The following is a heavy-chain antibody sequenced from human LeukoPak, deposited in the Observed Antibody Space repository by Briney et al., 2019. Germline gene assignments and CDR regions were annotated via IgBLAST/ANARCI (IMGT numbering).Heavy chain of an antibody. J-gene: IGHJ4*02. Sequence: GGSLRLSCVASGFTFSDYSMNWVRQAPGKGLEWVSSISPSTGYIYYADSAKGRFTISRDNADNSLFLQMNSLRAEDTAVYYCVRDFRTQLDGYSPPYHFDYWGQGALVTVSS. CDR2: ISPSTGYI. D-gene: IGHD5-24*01. CDR3: VRDFRTQLDGYSPPYHFDY. V-gene: IGHV3-21*01. CDR1: GFTFSDYS.